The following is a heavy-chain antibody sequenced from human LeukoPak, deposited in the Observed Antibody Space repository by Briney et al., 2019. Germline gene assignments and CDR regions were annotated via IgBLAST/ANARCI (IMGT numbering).Heavy chain of an antibody. CDR1: GFAISAYS. Sequence: QPGGSLRLSCAVSGFAISAYSMYWVRQAPGKGLQWVAVISYDGSNRYYADSMKGRFTISRDNSKNTVYLEMNSVRIDDTAVYYCALESGVVASYWGQGTLVTVSS. J-gene: IGHJ4*02. D-gene: IGHD3-3*01. CDR3: ALESGVVASY. CDR2: ISYDGSNR. V-gene: IGHV3-30-3*01.